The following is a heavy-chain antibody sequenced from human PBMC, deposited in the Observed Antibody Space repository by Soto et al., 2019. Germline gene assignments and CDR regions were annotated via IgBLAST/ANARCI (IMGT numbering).Heavy chain of an antibody. CDR1: GGTFSSYA. CDR3: ASARVGYCSGGSCYTYYCGMDV. CDR2: IIPIFGTA. V-gene: IGHV1-69*01. Sequence: QVQLVQSGAEVKKPGSSVKVSCKASGGTFSSYAISWVRQAPGQGLEWMGGIIPIFGTANYAKKFQGRVTITADESTSTAYMELSSLRSEDTAVYYCASARVGYCSGGSCYTYYCGMDVWGQGTTVTVSS. J-gene: IGHJ6*02. D-gene: IGHD2-15*01.